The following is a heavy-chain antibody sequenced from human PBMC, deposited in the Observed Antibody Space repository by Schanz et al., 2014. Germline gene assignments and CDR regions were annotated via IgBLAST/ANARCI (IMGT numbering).Heavy chain of an antibody. D-gene: IGHD2-21*01. CDR2: IGGSGDST. V-gene: IGHV3-23*04. CDR3: AREDCSATSCYFRY. J-gene: IGHJ4*02. CDR1: GFTFSDYY. Sequence: VQLVESGGGVVQPGRSLRLSCSASGFTFSDYYMSWIRQAPGKGLEWVSGIGGSGDSTHYADSVKGRFIISRDNSNNTVYLQMNTLRAEDTAVYYCAREDCSATSCYFRYWGQGTLVTVSS.